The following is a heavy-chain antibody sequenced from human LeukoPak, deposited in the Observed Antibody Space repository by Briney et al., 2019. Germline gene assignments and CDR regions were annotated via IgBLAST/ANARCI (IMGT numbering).Heavy chain of an antibody. CDR3: ARVHYDFWSGHKDWFDP. Sequence: SETLSLTCAVYGGSFSGYYWSWIRQPPGKGLEWIGEINHSGSTNYNPSLKSRVTISVDTSKNQSSLKLSSVTAADTAVYYCARVHYDFWSGHKDWFDPWGQGTLVTVSS. J-gene: IGHJ5*02. CDR2: INHSGST. CDR1: GGSFSGYY. D-gene: IGHD3-3*01. V-gene: IGHV4-34*01.